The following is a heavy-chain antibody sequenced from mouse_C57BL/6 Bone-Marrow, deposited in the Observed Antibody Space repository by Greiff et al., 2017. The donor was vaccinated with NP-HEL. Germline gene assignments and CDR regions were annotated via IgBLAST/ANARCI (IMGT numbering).Heavy chain of an antibody. CDR2: ISNGGGST. Sequence: EVKVVESGGGLVQPGGSLKLSCAASGFTFSDYYMYWVRQTPEKRLEWVAYISNGGGSTYYPDTVKGRFTISRDNAKNTLYLQMSRLKSEDTAMYYCARPALAYAMDYLGQGTSVTVSS. CDR3: ARPALAYAMDY. CDR1: GFTFSDYY. V-gene: IGHV5-12*01. J-gene: IGHJ4*01.